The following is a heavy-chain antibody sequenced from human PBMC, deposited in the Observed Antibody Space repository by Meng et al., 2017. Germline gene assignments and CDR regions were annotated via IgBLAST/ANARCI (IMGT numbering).Heavy chain of an antibody. CDR3: ARDEDISAAGKLFGNY. D-gene: IGHD6-13*01. CDR2: IDPKSGDT. CDR1: GYNFPDYW. V-gene: IGHV1-2*06. J-gene: IGHJ4*02. Sequence: QGPLVQAGAEGKKPGAAGKVSCKPSGYNFPDYWLHWVRRAPGQGLEWMGRIDPKSGDTHYAQRFQGRVTMTGDTSISTAYMELSGLRSDDTAMYYCARDEDISAAGKLFGNYWGQGTLVTVSS.